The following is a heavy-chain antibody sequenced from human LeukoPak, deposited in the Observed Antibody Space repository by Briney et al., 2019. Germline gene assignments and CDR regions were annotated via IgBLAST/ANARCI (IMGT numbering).Heavy chain of an antibody. CDR2: IYHSGST. CDR1: GGSISSGGYS. CDR3: AGSASGIWFGESMFDY. V-gene: IGHV4-30-2*01. D-gene: IGHD3-10*01. Sequence: SETLSLTCAVSGGSISSGGYSWSWIRQPPGKGLEWIGYIYHSGSTYYNPSLKSRVTISVDRSKNQFSLQLSSVTAADTAVYYCAGSASGIWFGESMFDYWGQGTLVTVSS. J-gene: IGHJ4*02.